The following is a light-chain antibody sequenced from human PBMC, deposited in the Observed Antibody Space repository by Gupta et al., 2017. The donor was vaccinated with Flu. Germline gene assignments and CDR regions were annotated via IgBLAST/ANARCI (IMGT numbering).Light chain of an antibody. CDR3: QQYDNTPRT. V-gene: IGKV4-1*01. J-gene: IGKJ1*01. CDR2: WAS. Sequence: DIVMTQSPDSLAVSLGERATINCKSSQSVLFSSNNKNYLAWYQQKPGQPPKLLIYWASTRESGVPDRFSGSGSGTDFTLTISSLQAEDVAVYYCQQYDNTPRTFGQGTKVEI. CDR1: QSVLFSSNNKNY.